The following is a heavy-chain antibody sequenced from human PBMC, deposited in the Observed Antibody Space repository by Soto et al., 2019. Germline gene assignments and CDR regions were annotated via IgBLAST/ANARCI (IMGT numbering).Heavy chain of an antibody. J-gene: IGHJ6*02. V-gene: IGHV4-38-2*01. CDR2: IYHAGSV. CDR1: GYSIASGYY. Sequence: SETLSLTCAVSGYSIASGYYWAWIRESPGKGLEWIGSIYHAGSVYYNPSLNSRVAVSLDTSKNHFSLKLTSVTAADTAVYYCARTFDYSGIDVWGQGTTVTVSS. CDR3: ARTFDYSGIDV.